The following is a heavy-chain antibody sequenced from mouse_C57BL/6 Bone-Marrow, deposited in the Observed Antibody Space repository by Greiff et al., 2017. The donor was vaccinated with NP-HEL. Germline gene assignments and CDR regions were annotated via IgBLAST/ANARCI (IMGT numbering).Heavy chain of an antibody. CDR3: ARQYGSPYAMDY. J-gene: IGHJ4*01. Sequence: EVKLVESGGDLVKPGGSLKLSCAASGFTFSSYGMSWVRQTPDKRLEWVATISSGGSYTYYPDSVKGRFTISRDNAKNTLYLQMSSLQSEYTAMYYCARQYGSPYAMDYWGQGTSVTVSS. CDR1: GFTFSSYG. D-gene: IGHD1-1*01. V-gene: IGHV5-6*01. CDR2: ISSGGSYT.